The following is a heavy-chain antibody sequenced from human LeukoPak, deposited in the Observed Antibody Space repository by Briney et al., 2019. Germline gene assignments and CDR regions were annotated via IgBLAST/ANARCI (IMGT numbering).Heavy chain of an antibody. CDR3: ARDPPYYDFWSGYPIFDY. Sequence: GGSLRLSCAASGFSFSDYGMHWVRQAPGKGLEWVAVISYDGSNKYYADSVKGRFTISRDNSKNTLYLQMNSLRAEDTAVYYCARDPPYYDFWSGYPIFDYWGQGTLVTVSS. J-gene: IGHJ4*02. CDR2: ISYDGSNK. CDR1: GFSFSDYG. V-gene: IGHV3-30*03. D-gene: IGHD3-3*01.